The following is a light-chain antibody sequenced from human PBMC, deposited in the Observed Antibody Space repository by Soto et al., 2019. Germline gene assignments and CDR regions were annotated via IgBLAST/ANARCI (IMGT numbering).Light chain of an antibody. CDR1: SSNIGSNY. V-gene: IGLV1-47*01. J-gene: IGLJ3*02. CDR3: AAWDDSLSGWV. CDR2: RNN. Sequence: QPALTQPPSASGTPGQRVTISCSGSSSNIGSNYVYWYQQLPGTAPKLLIYRNNQRPSGVPDRFSGSKSGTSASLAISGLRSEDEADYYCAAWDDSLSGWVFGGGTKLTVL.